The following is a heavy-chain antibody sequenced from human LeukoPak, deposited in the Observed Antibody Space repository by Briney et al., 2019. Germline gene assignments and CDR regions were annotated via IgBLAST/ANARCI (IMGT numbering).Heavy chain of an antibody. CDR2: INHDGTNK. Sequence: PGGSLRLSCTASGLTFSSDGMHWVRQAPGKGLEWVALINHDGTNKYCGDSVKGRFTISRDNSKNTLYLQMDSLRAEDTAVHYCTNFDYWGQGTLVTVSS. CDR3: TNFDY. J-gene: IGHJ4*02. V-gene: IGHV3-30*02. CDR1: GLTFSSDG.